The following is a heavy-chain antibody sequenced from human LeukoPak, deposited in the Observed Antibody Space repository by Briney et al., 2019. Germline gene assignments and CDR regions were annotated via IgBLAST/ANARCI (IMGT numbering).Heavy chain of an antibody. CDR2: FFHSGST. J-gene: IGHJ4*02. CDR3: AREGSVGTMIVDY. D-gene: IGHD3-22*01. Sequence: SETLSLTCTVSDYSISSDYYLGWIRQPPGKGLEWIGSFFHSGSTYYNPSLKSRVTISVDTSKNQFSLKLSSVTAADTAVYYCAREGSVGTMIVDYWGQGTLVTVSS. CDR1: DYSISSDYY. V-gene: IGHV4-38-2*02.